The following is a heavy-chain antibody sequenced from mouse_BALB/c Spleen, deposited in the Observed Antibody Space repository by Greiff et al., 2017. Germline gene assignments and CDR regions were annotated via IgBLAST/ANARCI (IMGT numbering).Heavy chain of an antibody. Sequence: VHLVESGPGLVAPSQSLSITCTVSGFSLTDYGVSWIRQPPGKGLEWLGVIWGGGSTYYNSALKSRLSISKDNSKSQVFLKMNSLQTDDTAMYYCAKSAYYGNYYWYFDVWGAGTTVTVSS. CDR3: AKSAYYGNYYWYFDV. D-gene: IGHD2-10*01. V-gene: IGHV2-6-5*01. CDR2: IWGGGST. J-gene: IGHJ1*01. CDR1: GFSLTDYG.